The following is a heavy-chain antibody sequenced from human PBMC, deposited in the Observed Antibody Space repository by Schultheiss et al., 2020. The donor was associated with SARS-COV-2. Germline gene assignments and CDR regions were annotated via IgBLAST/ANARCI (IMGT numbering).Heavy chain of an antibody. CDR1: GFTFSSFS. V-gene: IGHV3-21*01. D-gene: IGHD3-22*01. Sequence: GGSLRLSCAASGFTFSSFSMNWVRQAPGKGLEWVSSISSWSSYKYYADSVNGRFTISRDNAKNSLYLQMNSLRAEDTAVYYCARVSGYYYDSSGRVDDAFDIWGQGTMVTVSS. J-gene: IGHJ3*02. CDR3: ARVSGYYYDSSGRVDDAFDI. CDR2: ISSWSSYK.